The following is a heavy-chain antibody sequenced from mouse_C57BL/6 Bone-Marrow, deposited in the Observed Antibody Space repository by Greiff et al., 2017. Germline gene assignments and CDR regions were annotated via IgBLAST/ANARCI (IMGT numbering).Heavy chain of an antibody. Sequence: QVQLQQPGAELVQPGASVKLSCKASGYTFTNYWMHWVKQRPGQGLEWIGMMHPNGGSPDYNEKFKSEATLSVDKSSRTAYMELSSLTSEDSAVDYCARSYDYDDYTMDYGGQGTSVTVSS. CDR3: ARSYDYDDYTMDY. V-gene: IGHV1-64*01. CDR1: GYTFTNYW. D-gene: IGHD2-4*01. J-gene: IGHJ4*01. CDR2: MHPNGGSP.